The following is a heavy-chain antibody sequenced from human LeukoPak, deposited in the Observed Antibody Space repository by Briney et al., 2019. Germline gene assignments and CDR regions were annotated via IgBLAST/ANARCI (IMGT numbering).Heavy chain of an antibody. Sequence: ASVKVSCKASGYTFTGYYMHWVRQAPGQGHEWMGGVNPNSGGTNYAQKFQGRVTMTRDTSISTAYMELSRLRSDDTAVYYCARDRGYSSGPDPNWFDPWGQGTLVTVSS. CDR3: ARDRGYSSGPDPNWFDP. D-gene: IGHD6-19*01. CDR2: VNPNSGGT. V-gene: IGHV1-2*02. CDR1: GYTFTGYY. J-gene: IGHJ5*02.